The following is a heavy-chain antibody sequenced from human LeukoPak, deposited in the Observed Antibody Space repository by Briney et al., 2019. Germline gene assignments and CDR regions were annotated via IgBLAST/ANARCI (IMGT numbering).Heavy chain of an antibody. CDR3: ARLAAHSSWYSYFQH. CDR2: INHSGST. J-gene: IGHJ1*01. D-gene: IGHD6-13*01. V-gene: IGHV4-34*01. CDR1: GGSFSGYY. Sequence: SETLSLTCAVYGGSFSGYYWSWIRQPPGKGLEWIGEINHSGSTNYNPSLKSRVTISVDTSKNQFSLKLSSVTAADTAVYYCARLAAHSSWYSYFQHWGQGTLVTVSS.